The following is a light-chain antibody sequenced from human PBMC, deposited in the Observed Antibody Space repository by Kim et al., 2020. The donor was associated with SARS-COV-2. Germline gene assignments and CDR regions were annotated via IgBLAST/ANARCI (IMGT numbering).Light chain of an antibody. CDR3: QSADSSGTYLYV. J-gene: IGLJ1*01. Sequence: PGQTARITCSGDALPKQYAYWYQQKPGQAPVLVIYKDSERPSGIPERFSGSSSGTTVTLTISGVQAEDEADYYCQSADSSGTYLYVFGTGTKVTVL. CDR1: ALPKQY. CDR2: KDS. V-gene: IGLV3-25*03.